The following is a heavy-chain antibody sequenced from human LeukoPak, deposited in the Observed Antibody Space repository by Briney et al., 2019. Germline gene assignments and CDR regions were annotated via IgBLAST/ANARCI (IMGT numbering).Heavy chain of an antibody. J-gene: IGHJ4*02. CDR2: ISSSISTI. CDR1: GFTFSSYS. D-gene: IGHD2-2*01. CDR3: ARDQLTYCSSTSCYEIPPG. Sequence: GGSLRLSCAASGFTFSSYSMNWFRQAPGKGLEWVSYISSSISTIYYADSVKGRFTISRDNAKNSLYLQMNSLRAEDTAVYYCARDQLTYCSSTSCYEIPPGWGQGTLVTVSS. V-gene: IGHV3-48*01.